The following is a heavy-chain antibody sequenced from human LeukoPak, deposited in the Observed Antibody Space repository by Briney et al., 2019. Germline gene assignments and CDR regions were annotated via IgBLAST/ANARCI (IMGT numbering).Heavy chain of an antibody. Sequence: GGSLRLSCAASGFTFSSYEMNWVRQAPGKGLAWISYISSSGSTTTYADSVKGRFTISRDNAKNTLYLQMNSLRAEDTAVYYCARDRRLWNMDVWGTGTTVTISS. CDR2: ISSSGSTT. D-gene: IGHD4/OR15-4a*01. V-gene: IGHV3-48*03. CDR3: ARDRRLWNMDV. CDR1: GFTFSSYE. J-gene: IGHJ6*03.